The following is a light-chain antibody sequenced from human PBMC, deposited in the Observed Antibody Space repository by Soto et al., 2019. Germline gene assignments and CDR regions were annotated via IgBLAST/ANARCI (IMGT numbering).Light chain of an antibody. CDR1: QSVSSSY. CDR3: QQYGSSPRT. V-gene: IGKV3-20*01. CDR2: GAS. Sequence: EIVLTQSPGTLSLSPGERATLSCRASQSVSSSYLAWYQQKPGQAPRLFIYGASSRATGIPDRFSGSGSGIDFALTISRLEPEDFAVYYCQQYGSSPRTFGQGTKVEIK. J-gene: IGKJ1*01.